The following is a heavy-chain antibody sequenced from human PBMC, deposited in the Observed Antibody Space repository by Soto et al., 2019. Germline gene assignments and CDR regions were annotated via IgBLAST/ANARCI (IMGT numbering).Heavy chain of an antibody. CDR3: ARGRSGIAVAGAQH. D-gene: IGHD6-19*01. Sequence: GASVKVSCKASGGTFSSYAISWVRQAPGQRLEWMGWINAGNGNTKYSQKFQGRVTITRDTSASTAYMELSSLRSEDTAVYYCARGRSGIAVAGAQHWGQGTLVTVSS. CDR1: GGTFSSYA. V-gene: IGHV1-3*01. J-gene: IGHJ1*01. CDR2: INAGNGNT.